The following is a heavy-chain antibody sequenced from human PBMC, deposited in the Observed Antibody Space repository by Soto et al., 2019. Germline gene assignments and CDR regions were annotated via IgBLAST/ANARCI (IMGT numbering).Heavy chain of an antibody. CDR2: ISAYNGNT. D-gene: IGHD3-10*01. Sequence: QVQLVQSGAEVKKPGASVKVSCKASGYTFTSYPISWVRQAPGQGLEWMGWISAYNGNTNYAQKLQGRVTMTTDTSTSTADMELRSLRSDDTAVYYCASNYLYYYGSGNTNYYGIDVWGQGTTVTVSS. V-gene: IGHV1-18*01. CDR1: GYTFTSYP. CDR3: ASNYLYYYGSGNTNYYGIDV. J-gene: IGHJ6*02.